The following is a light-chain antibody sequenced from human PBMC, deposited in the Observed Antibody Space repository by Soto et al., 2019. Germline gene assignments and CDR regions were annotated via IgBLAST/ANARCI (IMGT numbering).Light chain of an antibody. J-gene: IGKJ1*01. CDR1: QSVSSN. V-gene: IGKV3-20*01. CDR3: QQYGSSSWT. CDR2: GAS. Sequence: ERVMTQSPATLSVSPGERATLSCRASQSVSSNLAWYQQKPGQAPRLLIYGASTRANGIPDRFSGSGSGTDFTLTISRLEPEDFVVYYCQQYGSSSWTFGQGTKVDI.